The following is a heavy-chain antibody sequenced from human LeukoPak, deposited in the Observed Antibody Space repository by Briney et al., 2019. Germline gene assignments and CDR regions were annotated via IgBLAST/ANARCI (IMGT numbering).Heavy chain of an antibody. CDR1: GFTFSSYG. CDR2: ISYDGSNK. Sequence: QTGRSLRRSCAASGFTFSSYGMHWVRQAPGKGLEWVAVISYDGSNKYYADSVKGRFTISRDNSKNTLYLQMNSLRAEDTAVYYCAKADYYGDYGRRDAFDIWGQGTMVTVSS. D-gene: IGHD4-17*01. V-gene: IGHV3-30*18. CDR3: AKADYYGDYGRRDAFDI. J-gene: IGHJ3*02.